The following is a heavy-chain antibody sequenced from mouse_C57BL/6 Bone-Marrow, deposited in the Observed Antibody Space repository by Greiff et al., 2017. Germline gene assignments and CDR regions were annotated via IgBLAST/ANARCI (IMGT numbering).Heavy chain of an antibody. Sequence: QVQLQQSGPELVKPGASVKLSCKASGYTFTSYDINWVKQRPGQGLEWIGWIYPRAGSTKYNEKFKGKDTLTVDTSSSTAYMELHSLTSEYSAVYFCARTHRCLTGTGYWYFDVWGTGTTVTVSS. D-gene: IGHD4-1*01. J-gene: IGHJ1*03. CDR2: IYPRAGST. CDR1: GYTFTSYD. V-gene: IGHV1-85*01. CDR3: ARTHRCLTGTGYWYFDV.